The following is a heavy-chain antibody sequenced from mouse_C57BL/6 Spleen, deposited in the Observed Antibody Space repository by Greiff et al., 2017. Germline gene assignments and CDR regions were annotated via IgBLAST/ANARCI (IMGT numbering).Heavy chain of an antibody. J-gene: IGHJ4*01. Sequence: EVKLVESEGGLVQPGSSMKLSCTASGFTFSDYYMAWVRQVPEKGLEWVANINYDGSSTYYLDSLKSRFIISRDNAKNILYLQMSSLKSEDTATYYCARDAGGLRYYAMDYWGQGTSVTVSS. D-gene: IGHD2-4*01. CDR3: ARDAGGLRYYAMDY. CDR2: INYDGSST. CDR1: GFTFSDYY. V-gene: IGHV5-16*01.